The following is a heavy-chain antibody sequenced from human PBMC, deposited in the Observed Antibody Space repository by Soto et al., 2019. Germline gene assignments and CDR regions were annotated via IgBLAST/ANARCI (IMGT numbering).Heavy chain of an antibody. Sequence: EEQLVESGGGLVQPGGSLKLSCVVSQISFSSYRMTWVRQAPGKGLECVANINQDGSEKYYEDSVKGRFTISRDNAKNSLYLHMNSLRAEDTAVYSCATALNWPQYWGHGTLVAVSS. CDR3: ATALNWPQY. CDR1: QISFSSYR. V-gene: IGHV3-7*01. CDR2: INQDGSEK. J-gene: IGHJ4*01. D-gene: IGHD1-20*01.